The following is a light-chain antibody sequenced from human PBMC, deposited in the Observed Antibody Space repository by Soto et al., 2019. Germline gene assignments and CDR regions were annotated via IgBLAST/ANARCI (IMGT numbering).Light chain of an antibody. CDR1: QSIGSW. CDR2: KAS. Sequence: DIQMTQSPSTLSASVGDRVTITCRASQSIGSWLAWYQQKPGKAPKLLIYKASSLESGVPSRFSGSGSGTEFTLTISSLQPDDFATYYCQQYNSYNTFGQGTKLEIK. J-gene: IGKJ2*01. V-gene: IGKV1-5*03. CDR3: QQYNSYNT.